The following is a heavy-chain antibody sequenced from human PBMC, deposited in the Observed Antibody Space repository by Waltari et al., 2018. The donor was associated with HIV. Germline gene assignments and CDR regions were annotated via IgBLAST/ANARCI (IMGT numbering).Heavy chain of an antibody. J-gene: IGHJ4*02. V-gene: IGHV3-7*01. CDR1: GFTFSSYW. CDR2: IKQDGSEK. Sequence: EGQLVESGGGLVQPGGSLRLSCAASGFTFSSYWMRWVRQAPGKGLEWVANIKQDGSEKYYVDSVKGRFTISRDNAKNSLYLQMNSLRAEDTAVYFCARRRGSYCLDYWGQGTLVTVSS. D-gene: IGHD1-26*01. CDR3: ARRRGSYCLDY.